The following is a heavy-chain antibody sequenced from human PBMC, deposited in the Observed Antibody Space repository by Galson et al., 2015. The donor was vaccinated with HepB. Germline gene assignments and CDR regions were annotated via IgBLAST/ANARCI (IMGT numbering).Heavy chain of an antibody. CDR1: GFTFSDYY. V-gene: IGHV3-11*01. D-gene: IGHD2-2*01. CDR3: ARDQDRYCSSTSCYLLDP. J-gene: IGHJ5*02. CDR2: ISDSGTTI. Sequence: SLRLSCAASGFTFSDYYMSWIRQAPGKGLEWVSYISDSGTTIYADSVKGRFTISRDNAKNSLYLQMNSLRAEDTAVYYCARDQDRYCSSTSCYLLDPWGQGTLVTVSS.